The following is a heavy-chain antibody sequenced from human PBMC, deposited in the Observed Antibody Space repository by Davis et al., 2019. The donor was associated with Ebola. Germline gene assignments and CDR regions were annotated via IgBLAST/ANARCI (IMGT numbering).Heavy chain of an antibody. CDR2: INPSGGST. J-gene: IGHJ4*02. CDR1: GYTFTSYY. CDR3: ARDYYGSGSYCCYFDY. V-gene: IGHV1-46*01. Sequence: AASVKVSCKASGYTFTSYYMHWVRQAPGRGLEWMGIINPSGGSTSYAQKFQGRVTMTRDTSTSTVYMELSSLRSEDTAVYYCARDYYGSGSYCCYFDYWGQGTLVTVSS. D-gene: IGHD3-10*01.